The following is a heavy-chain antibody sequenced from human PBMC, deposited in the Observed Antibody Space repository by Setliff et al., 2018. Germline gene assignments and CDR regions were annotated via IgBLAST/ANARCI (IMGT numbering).Heavy chain of an antibody. J-gene: IGHJ4*02. Sequence: SLRLSCVMSGFMFEDYGMHWVRQAPGKGLEWVSGINWNSAFIGYADSVKGRFTISRDNAKNSLYLEMRSLRADDTAVYYCARLRKDYGDYYYFDYWGQGTLVTVSS. V-gene: IGHV3-9*01. CDR1: GFMFEDYG. CDR2: INWNSAFI. CDR3: ARLRKDYGDYYYFDY. D-gene: IGHD4-17*01.